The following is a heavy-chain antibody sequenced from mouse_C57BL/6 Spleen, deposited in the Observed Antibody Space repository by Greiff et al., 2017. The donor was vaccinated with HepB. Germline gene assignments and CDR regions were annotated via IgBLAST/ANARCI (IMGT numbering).Heavy chain of an antibody. CDR2: IDPSDSYT. D-gene: IGHD1-1*01. Sequence: QVQLQQSGAELVMPGASVKLSCKASGYTFTSYWMHWVKQRPGQGLEWIGEIDPSDSYTNYNQKFKGKSTLTVDKSSSTAYMQLSSLTSEDSAVYYCASRVSRYYGSSLDWYFDVWGTGTTVTVSS. CDR1: GYTFTSYW. J-gene: IGHJ1*03. V-gene: IGHV1-69*01. CDR3: ASRVSRYYGSSLDWYFDV.